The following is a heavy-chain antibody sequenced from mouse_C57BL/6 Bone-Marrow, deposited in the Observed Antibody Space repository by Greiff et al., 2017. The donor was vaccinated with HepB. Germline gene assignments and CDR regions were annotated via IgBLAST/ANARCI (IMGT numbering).Heavy chain of an antibody. Sequence: EVQLQESGPGLVKPSQSLSLTCSVTGYSITSGYYWNWIRQFPGNKLEWMGYISYDGSNNYNPSLKNRISITRDTSKNQFFLKLNSVTTEDTATYYCARDYWYYFDYWGQGTTLTVSS. V-gene: IGHV3-6*01. D-gene: IGHD1-1*01. J-gene: IGHJ2*01. CDR1: GYSITSGYY. CDR2: ISYDGSN. CDR3: ARDYWYYFDY.